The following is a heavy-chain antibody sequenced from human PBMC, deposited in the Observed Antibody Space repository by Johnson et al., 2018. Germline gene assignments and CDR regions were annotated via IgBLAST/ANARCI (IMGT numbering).Heavy chain of an antibody. CDR3: TTTHPFYAMDV. J-gene: IGHJ6*02. V-gene: IGHV3-23*01. CDR2: IRGSGVWT. CDR1: GFSVSSYA. Sequence: VQLQQSGGGLAQPGGSLGLPCVGSGFSVSSYAMSWVRQAPGKGLEWVSDIRGSGVWTIYADSGKGRFTISSDNSKNTVYLQMNSLRAEDTAVYYCTTTHPFYAMDVWGQGTTVTVS.